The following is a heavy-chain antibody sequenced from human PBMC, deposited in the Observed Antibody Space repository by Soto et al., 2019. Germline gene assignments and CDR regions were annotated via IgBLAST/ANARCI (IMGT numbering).Heavy chain of an antibody. D-gene: IGHD3-16*01. V-gene: IGHV1-3*01. Sequence: ASVKVSSGTSGYTFNKYTIHWVRPAPGQGLESMGWINPGKGDTGYSQKFQDRVTITRDTSASTAYMELSSLRSEDTAVYYCARKDYYDYGMYYFDYWGQGTLVTVSS. CDR1: GYTFNKYT. CDR2: INPGKGDT. J-gene: IGHJ4*02. CDR3: ARKDYYDYGMYYFDY.